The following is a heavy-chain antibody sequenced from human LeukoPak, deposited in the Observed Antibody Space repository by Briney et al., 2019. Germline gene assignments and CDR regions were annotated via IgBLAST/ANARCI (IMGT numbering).Heavy chain of an antibody. CDR2: IYTSGST. Sequence: SETLSLTCTVSDASITNYYWGWIRQPAGKGLEWIGRIYTSGSTYYNPSLKSRVTISVDTSKNQFSLKLSSVTAADTAVYYCARGFYYGSGRPHWFDPWGQGTLVTVSS. CDR1: DASITNYY. CDR3: ARGFYYGSGRPHWFDP. V-gene: IGHV4-4*07. D-gene: IGHD3-10*01. J-gene: IGHJ5*02.